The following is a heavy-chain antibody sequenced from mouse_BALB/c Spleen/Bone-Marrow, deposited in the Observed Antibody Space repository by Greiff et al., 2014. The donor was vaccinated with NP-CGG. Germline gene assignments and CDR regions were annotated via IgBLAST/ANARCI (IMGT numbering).Heavy chain of an antibody. V-gene: IGHV5-4*02. CDR3: TRDRGVQGYAMDY. J-gene: IGHJ4*01. CDR2: IGDGGSYI. CDR1: GFTFSDFY. Sequence: EVQLVESGGGLVKPGGSLKLSCAASGFTFSDFYMYWVRQTPEKRLEWVATIGDGGSYIYYPDSVKGRFTISRDDAKNNLYLQMSSLKSEDTAMYYCTRDRGVQGYAMDYWGQGTSVTVSS. D-gene: IGHD2-14*01.